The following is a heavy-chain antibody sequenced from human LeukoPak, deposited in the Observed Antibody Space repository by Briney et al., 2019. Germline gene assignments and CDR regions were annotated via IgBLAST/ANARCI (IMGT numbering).Heavy chain of an antibody. Sequence: SETLSLTCTVSGGSISSYYWSWIRQPPGKGLEWIGYIYYSGSTNYNPSLKSRVTISVDTSKNQFSLKLSSVTAADTALYYCATIERSGWYVSYWGQGTLVTVSS. V-gene: IGHV4-59*01. J-gene: IGHJ4*02. CDR2: IYYSGST. D-gene: IGHD6-19*01. CDR1: GGSISSYY. CDR3: ATIERSGWYVSY.